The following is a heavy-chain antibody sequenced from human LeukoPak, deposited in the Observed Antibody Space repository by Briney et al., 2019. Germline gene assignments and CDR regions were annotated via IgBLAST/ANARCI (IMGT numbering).Heavy chain of an antibody. J-gene: IGHJ4*02. V-gene: IGHV4-59*08. CDR1: GGSISSYY. D-gene: IGHD3-10*01. Sequence: PSETLSLTCTVSGGSISSYYWSWIRQPPGKGLEWIGYIYYTGSTNYNPSLKSRVTISLDTSKNQFSLKLSSVTAADTAVYYCARLISGVGYFDYWGQGTLVTVSS. CDR3: ARLISGVGYFDY. CDR2: IYYTGST.